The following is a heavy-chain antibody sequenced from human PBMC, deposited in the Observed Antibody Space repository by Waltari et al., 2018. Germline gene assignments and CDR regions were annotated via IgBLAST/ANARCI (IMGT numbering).Heavy chain of an antibody. CDR3: ARIPFMYYFYHMDV. D-gene: IGHD2-2*02. V-gene: IGHV3-48*02. CDR2: ISSDSATI. Sequence: EVQLVESGGGLVQPVGSLRLSWTVSGFTLRSYSMNGVRQAPGKGLEWVSYISSDSATIYYADSVKGRFTISRDNAKNSLYLRMSSLKDEDTAVYYCARIPFMYYFYHMDVWGKGTTVTVSS. J-gene: IGHJ6*03. CDR1: GFTLRSYS.